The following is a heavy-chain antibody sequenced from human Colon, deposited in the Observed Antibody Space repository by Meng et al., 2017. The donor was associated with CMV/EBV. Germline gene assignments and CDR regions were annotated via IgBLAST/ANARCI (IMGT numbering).Heavy chain of an antibody. D-gene: IGHD3-3*01. V-gene: IGHV4-39*07. CDR3: ARATIFGIVINWFDP. CDR1: GDSISSISYY. J-gene: IGHJ5*02. Sequence: QLLLQESGPGLVKSSETLSLTCTVSGDSISSISYYWSWIRQPPGKGLEWIGSSDYTGNTYYNPSLKSRLTISVDTSKNQFSLRLSSVTAADTAVYYCARATIFGIVINWFDPWGQGTLVTVSS. CDR2: SDYTGNT.